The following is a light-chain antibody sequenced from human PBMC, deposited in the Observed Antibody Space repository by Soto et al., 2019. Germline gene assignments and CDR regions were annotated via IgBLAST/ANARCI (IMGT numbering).Light chain of an antibody. CDR1: SSTVGSNY. CDR2: RNN. J-gene: IGLJ2*01. Sequence: QSVLTQPPSASGTPGQRVTISCSGGSSTVGSNYVYWYQQLPGTAPKLLIYRNNQRPSGVPDRFSGSKSGTSASLAISGLRSEDEADYYCAAWDDSLSGVVFGGGTQLTVL. V-gene: IGLV1-47*01. CDR3: AAWDDSLSGVV.